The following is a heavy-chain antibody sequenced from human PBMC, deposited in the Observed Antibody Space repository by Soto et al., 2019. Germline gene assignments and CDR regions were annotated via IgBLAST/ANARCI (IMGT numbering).Heavy chain of an antibody. V-gene: IGHV6-1*01. CDR1: GDSVSSNSAA. CDR3: AGTIRHPWYYMDV. J-gene: IGHJ6*03. CDR2: TYYRSRWYN. Sequence: PSQTLSLTCAISGDSVSSNSAAWNWIRLSPSRGLEWLARTYYRSRWYNDYAVSVRSRITVNPDTSKNQFSLQLTSVTPEDTAVYYCAGTIRHPWYYMDVCGKGTSLT. D-gene: IGHD1-7*01.